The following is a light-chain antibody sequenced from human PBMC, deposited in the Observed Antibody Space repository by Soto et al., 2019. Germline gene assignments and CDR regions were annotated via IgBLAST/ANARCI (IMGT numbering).Light chain of an antibody. J-gene: IGLJ1*01. V-gene: IGLV2-14*01. CDR3: SSYRSSDTLEV. Sequence: QSALTQPASVSASPGQSILISCTGTSEDIGAYDYVSWYQQHPGKAPKLILYAVINRPSGVSSRFSGSKSGNTASLNISGVQPEDEADYYCSSYRSSDTLEVFGTGTKVTVL. CDR2: AVI. CDR1: SEDIGAYDY.